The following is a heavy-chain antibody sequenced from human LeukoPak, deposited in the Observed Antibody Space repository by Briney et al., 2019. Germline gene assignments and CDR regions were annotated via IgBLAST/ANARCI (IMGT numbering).Heavy chain of an antibody. J-gene: IGHJ4*02. CDR3: ARDRWYSSSWYYFDY. CDR2: INAGNGNT. Sequence: ASVKVSCKVSGYTFTSYAMHGVRQAPGQRLEWMGWINAGNGNTKYSQKFQGRVTITRDTSASTAYMELSSLRSEDTAVYYCARDRWYSSSWYYFDYWGQGTLVTVSS. V-gene: IGHV1-3*01. D-gene: IGHD6-13*01. CDR1: GYTFTSYA.